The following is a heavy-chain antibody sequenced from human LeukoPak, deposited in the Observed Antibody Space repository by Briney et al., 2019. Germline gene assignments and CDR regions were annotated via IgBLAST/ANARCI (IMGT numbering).Heavy chain of an antibody. J-gene: IGHJ5*02. CDR2: ISAYNGNT. CDR3: AMSYCSSTSCYDSQYNWFDP. V-gene: IGHV1-18*01. Sequence: ASVKVSCKASGDIFTNYGINWVRQAPGRGLEWMGWISAYNGNTNYAQKFQGRVTMTTDTSTSTAYMELRSLRSDDTAVYYCAMSYCSSTSCYDSQYNWFDPWGQGTLVTVSS. CDR1: GDIFTNYG. D-gene: IGHD2-2*01.